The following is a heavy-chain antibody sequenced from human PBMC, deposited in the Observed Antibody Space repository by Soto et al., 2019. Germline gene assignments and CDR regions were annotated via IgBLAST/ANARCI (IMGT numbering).Heavy chain of an antibody. CDR1: GFTFRSYG. V-gene: IGHV3-33*01. CDR2: IWDDGSDK. Sequence: GGSLRLSCVASGFTFRSYGMHWVRQAPGKGLEWVAVIWDDGSDKRYADSVKGRFTVSRDNSKNTLFLQMSSLRAEDTAVYYCARDPQINSDTSGYVGSWRPGTLVTVSS. J-gene: IGHJ5*02. CDR3: ARDPQINSDTSGYVGS. D-gene: IGHD3-22*01.